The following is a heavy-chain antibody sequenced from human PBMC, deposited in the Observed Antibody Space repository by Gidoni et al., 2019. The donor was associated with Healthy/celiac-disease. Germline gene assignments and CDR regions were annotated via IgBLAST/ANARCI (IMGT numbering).Heavy chain of an antibody. CDR2: ISSSSSYI. V-gene: IGHV3-21*01. Sequence: EVQLVESGGGLVKPGGSLRLSCAASGFTFSSYSMNWVRQAPGKGLEWVSSISSSSSYIYYADSVKGRFTISRDNAKNSLYLQMNSLRAEDTAVYYCARDRQACSSTSCYPDTPYFDYWGQGTLVTVSS. CDR3: ARDRQACSSTSCYPDTPYFDY. CDR1: GFTFSSYS. J-gene: IGHJ4*02. D-gene: IGHD2-2*01.